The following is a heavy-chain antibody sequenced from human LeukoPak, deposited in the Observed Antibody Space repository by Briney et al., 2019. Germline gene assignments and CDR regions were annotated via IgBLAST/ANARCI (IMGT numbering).Heavy chain of an antibody. J-gene: IGHJ5*02. CDR2: IIPIFGTA. Sequence: SVKVSCKASGGTFSSYAISWVRQAPGQGLEWMGGIIPIFGTANYAQKFQGRVTITADESTSTAYMELSSLRSEDTAVYYCARGLPAAIVWNWFDPLGQGTLVTVSS. CDR3: ARGLPAAIVWNWFDP. CDR1: GGTFSSYA. V-gene: IGHV1-69*01. D-gene: IGHD2-2*01.